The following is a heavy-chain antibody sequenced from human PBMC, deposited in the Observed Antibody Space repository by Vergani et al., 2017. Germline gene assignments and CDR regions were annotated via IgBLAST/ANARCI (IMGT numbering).Heavy chain of an antibody. D-gene: IGHD2-21*02. Sequence: QVQLVQSGSEVRKPGASVKVSCQVSGYSLTELTIHWVRQAPGKGLEWMGGFDPEHGEVTFAHHIQGRVTMTEDRSTDTAYMELSSLRPEDTALYYCARDCPGGGVDCSAGWYFDLWVRGTLVTVSS. CDR3: ARDCPGGGVDCSAGWYFDL. CDR1: GYSLTELT. CDR2: FDPEHGEV. V-gene: IGHV1-24*01. J-gene: IGHJ2*01.